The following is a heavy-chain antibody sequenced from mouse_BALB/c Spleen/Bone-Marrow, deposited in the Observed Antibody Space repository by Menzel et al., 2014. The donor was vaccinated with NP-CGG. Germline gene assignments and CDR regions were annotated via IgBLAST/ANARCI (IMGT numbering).Heavy chain of an antibody. D-gene: IGHD2-1*01. J-gene: IGHJ4*01. CDR1: GFSLTSYG. V-gene: IGHV2-9*02. CDR3: ARDENYYGNYGTMDY. CDR2: IWAGGST. Sequence: VHLAESGPGLVAPSQSLSITCTVSGFSLTSYGVHWVRQPPGKGLEWLGVIWAGGSTNYNSALMSRPSISKDSSKSQVFLKMNSLQTDDTAMYYCARDENYYGNYGTMDYWGQGTSVTVSS.